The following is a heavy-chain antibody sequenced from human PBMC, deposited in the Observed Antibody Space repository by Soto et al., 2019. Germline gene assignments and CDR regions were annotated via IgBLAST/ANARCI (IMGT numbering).Heavy chain of an antibody. CDR2: IIPIFGTA. CDR3: AREIIPGITTAGPFDS. J-gene: IGHJ4*02. CDR1: GGTFSSYA. D-gene: IGHD6-13*01. V-gene: IGHV1-69*13. Sequence: GASVKVSCKASGGTFSSYAINWVRQAPGQGLEWMGGIIPIFGTANYAQRFQGRVTITADESTSTAYMELSSLRSEDTAVYYCAREIIPGITTAGPFDSWGQGTLVTVS.